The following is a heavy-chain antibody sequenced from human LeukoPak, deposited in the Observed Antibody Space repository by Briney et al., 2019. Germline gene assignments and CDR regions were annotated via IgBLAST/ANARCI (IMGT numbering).Heavy chain of an antibody. D-gene: IGHD3-10*01. CDR2: MNPNNGNT. CDR3: VRDGEGVAISVNYWFDP. CDR1: GFRFTSYD. Sequence: ASVKVSCKASGFRFTSYDINWVRQASGHGFEWMGWMNPNNGNTGYAQKFQGRVTMTRDTSISTAYMELRDLTSEDTAVYYCVRDGEGVAISVNYWFDPWGQGTLVTVSS. J-gene: IGHJ5*02. V-gene: IGHV1-8*01.